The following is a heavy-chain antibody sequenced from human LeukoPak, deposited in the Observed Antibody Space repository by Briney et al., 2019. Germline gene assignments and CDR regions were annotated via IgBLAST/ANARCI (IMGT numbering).Heavy chain of an antibody. J-gene: IGHJ4*02. V-gene: IGHV4-34*01. D-gene: IGHD3-10*01. CDR3: ARGSRITMVRGVSYVY. Sequence: SETLSLTCAVYGGSFSGYYWSWIRQPPGKGLEWIGEINHSGSTNYNPSLKSRVTISVDTSTNQFSLKLNSVTAADTAVYYCARGSRITMVRGVSYVYWGQGTLVTVSS. CDR1: GGSFSGYY. CDR2: INHSGST.